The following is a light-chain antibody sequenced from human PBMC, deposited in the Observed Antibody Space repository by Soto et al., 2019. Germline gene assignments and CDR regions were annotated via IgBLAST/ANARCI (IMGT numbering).Light chain of an antibody. J-gene: IGKJ4*01. CDR2: GTS. CDR1: QSVSSN. Sequence: EIVMTQSPATLSVSPGERATLSCRASQSVSSNLAWYQQKPGQPPRLLIYGTSPRATAIPARFSGSWCGTEVTLSISSRQSEDFAVYYCTQYSNWSLTFGGGTKVEIK. V-gene: IGKV3-15*01. CDR3: TQYSNWSLT.